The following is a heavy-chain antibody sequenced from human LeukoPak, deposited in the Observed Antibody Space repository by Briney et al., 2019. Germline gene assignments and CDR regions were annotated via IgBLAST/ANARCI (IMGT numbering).Heavy chain of an antibody. V-gene: IGHV4-59*01. J-gene: IGHJ4*02. D-gene: IGHD2-15*01. CDR3: ARNNLSGGSCFDY. CDR2: IYYSGST. CDR1: GGSISSYY. Sequence: SETLSLTCTVSGGSISSYYWSWIRQPPGKGLEWIGYIYYSGSTNYNPSLKSRVTISVDTSKNQFSLKLSSVTAADTAVYYCARNNLSGGSCFDYWGQGTLVTVSS.